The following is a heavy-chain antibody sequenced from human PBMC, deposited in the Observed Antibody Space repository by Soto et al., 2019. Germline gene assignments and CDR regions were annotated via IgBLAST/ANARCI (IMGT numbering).Heavy chain of an antibody. D-gene: IGHD2-2*01. CDR3: AKDHWKYQLLEQNYYYGMDV. CDR2: ISYDGSNK. Sequence: GGSLRLSCAASGFTFSSYGMHWVRQAPGKGLEWVAVISYDGSNKYYADSVKGRFTISRDNSKNTLYLQMNSLRAEDTAVYYCAKDHWKYQLLEQNYYYGMDVWGQGTTVTVSS. J-gene: IGHJ6*02. CDR1: GFTFSSYG. V-gene: IGHV3-30*18.